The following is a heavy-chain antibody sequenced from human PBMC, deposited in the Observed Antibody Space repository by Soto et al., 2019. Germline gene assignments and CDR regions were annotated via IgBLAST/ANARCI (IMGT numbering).Heavy chain of an antibody. CDR2: IYYSGST. J-gene: IGHJ4*02. Sequence: PSETLSLTCTVSGGSISSGGYYWSWIRQHPGKGLEWIGYIYYSGSTYYNPSLKSRVTISVDTSKNQFSLKLSSVTAADTAVYYCARDRELNYDILTGYPRALYFDYWGQGTLVTVSS. V-gene: IGHV4-31*03. D-gene: IGHD3-9*01. CDR3: ARDRELNYDILTGYPRALYFDY. CDR1: GGSISSGGYY.